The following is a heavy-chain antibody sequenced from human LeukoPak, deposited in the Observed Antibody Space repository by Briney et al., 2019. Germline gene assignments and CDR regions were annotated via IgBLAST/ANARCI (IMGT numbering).Heavy chain of an antibody. Sequence: GASVKVSCKASGYTFTSSYINWVRQAPGQRLEWMGWISAYNGRTNYAQKFQGRVTMTTDSSTSTAYMDLTSLRSDDTAVYYCARGGTYYPCIDYWGQGTLVTVS. CDR2: ISAYNGRT. J-gene: IGHJ4*02. CDR3: ARGGTYYPCIDY. D-gene: IGHD1-26*01. V-gene: IGHV1-18*01. CDR1: GYTFTSSY.